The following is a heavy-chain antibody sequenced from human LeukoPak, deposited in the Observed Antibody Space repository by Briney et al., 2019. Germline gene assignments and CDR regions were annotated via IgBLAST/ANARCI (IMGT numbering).Heavy chain of an antibody. CDR2: IYTSGST. V-gene: IGHV4-61*02. CDR3: ARESSITMVRGVMGWFDP. D-gene: IGHD3-10*01. CDR1: GGSISSGSYY. J-gene: IGHJ5*02. Sequence: SETLSLTCTVSGGSISSGSYYWSWIRQTAGKGLEWIGRIYTSGSTNYNPSLKSRVTISVDTSKNQFSLKLSSVTAADTAVYYCARESSITMVRGVMGWFDPWGQGTLVTVSS.